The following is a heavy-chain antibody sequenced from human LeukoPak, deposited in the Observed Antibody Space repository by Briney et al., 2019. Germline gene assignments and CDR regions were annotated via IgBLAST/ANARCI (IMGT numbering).Heavy chain of an antibody. CDR1: GGSTSSYY. CDR3: ARDSAEMATTYDY. Sequence: SETLSHTCTVSGGSTSSYYRSWIRPPAGKGLEWIGRIYTSGSTNYNPSLKSRVTMSVVTSKNQFSLKLSSVTPADTAVNYCARDSAEMATTYDYWGQGTLVTASS. D-gene: IGHD5-24*01. CDR2: IYTSGST. J-gene: IGHJ4*02. V-gene: IGHV4-4*07.